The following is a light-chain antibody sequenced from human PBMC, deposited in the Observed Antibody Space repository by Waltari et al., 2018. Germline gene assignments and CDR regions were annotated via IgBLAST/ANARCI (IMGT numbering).Light chain of an antibody. V-gene: IGKV3-20*01. CDR2: DVS. Sequence: EIMLPQSPGTLSLSPGERVTLSCRASQIISRALAWYQQKPGQAPRLLIYDVSTRASGIPDRFSGSGSGTDFSLTISRLEPEDFAVYYCQHYVRLPVTFGQGTKLEFK. J-gene: IGKJ1*01. CDR1: QIISRA. CDR3: QHYVRLPVT.